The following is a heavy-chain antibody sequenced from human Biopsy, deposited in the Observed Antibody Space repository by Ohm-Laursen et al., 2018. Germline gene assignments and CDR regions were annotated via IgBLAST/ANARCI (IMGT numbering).Heavy chain of an antibody. CDR1: GFSFSDYH. Sequence: GSLRLSCAASGFSFSDYHMRWIRQAPGRGLGWVSYISGGGTIYYGDSMKGRVTISRGNAKNSLYLQMHSLRAEDTAVYYCARDTRWSPYSMDVWGQGTTVTVSS. CDR2: ISGGGTI. J-gene: IGHJ6*02. D-gene: IGHD4-23*01. V-gene: IGHV3-11*01. CDR3: ARDTRWSPYSMDV.